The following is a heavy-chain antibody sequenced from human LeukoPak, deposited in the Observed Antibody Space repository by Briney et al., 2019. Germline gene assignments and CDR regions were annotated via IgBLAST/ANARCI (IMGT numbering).Heavy chain of an antibody. J-gene: IGHJ4*02. V-gene: IGHV4-39*01. D-gene: IGHD4-17*01. Sequence: SETLSLTCTVSGGSISSSSYYWGWIRQPPGKGLEWIGSIYYSGSTYYDPSLKSRVTISVDTSKNQFSLKLSSVTAADTAVYYCATHSTHDYGTFDYWGQGTLVTVSS. CDR1: GGSISSSSYY. CDR3: ATHSTHDYGTFDY. CDR2: IYYSGST.